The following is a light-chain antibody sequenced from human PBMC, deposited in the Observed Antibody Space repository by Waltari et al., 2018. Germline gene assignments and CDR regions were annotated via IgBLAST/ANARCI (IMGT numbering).Light chain of an antibody. CDR2: RNN. CDR3: SAWDSSLSAWV. CDR1: SNHVAKEG. V-gene: IGLV10-54*01. Sequence: QAGLTQPPSVSKGLRQTATLPCTGNSNHVAKEGATWLQQHQGHPPKLLSYRNNNRPSGISERFSASRSGSTASLTSSGLQPEDEADYYCSAWDSSLSAWVFGGGTKLTVL. J-gene: IGLJ3*02.